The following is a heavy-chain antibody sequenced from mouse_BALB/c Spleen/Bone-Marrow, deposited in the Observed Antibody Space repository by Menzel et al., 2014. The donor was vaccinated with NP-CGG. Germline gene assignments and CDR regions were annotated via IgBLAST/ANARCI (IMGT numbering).Heavy chain of an antibody. CDR1: GFSLTSYG. J-gene: IGHJ4*01. D-gene: IGHD1-1*01. V-gene: IGHV2-9*02. CDR2: IWAGGST. CDR3: ARDPYYGSSEDAMDY. Sequence: QVQLQQSGPGLVAPSQSLSITCTVSGFSLTSYGVHWVRQPPGKGLEWLGVIWAGGSTNYNSALMSGLSISKDNSKSQVFLKMNSLQTDDTAMYYCARDPYYGSSEDAMDYWGQGTSVTVSS.